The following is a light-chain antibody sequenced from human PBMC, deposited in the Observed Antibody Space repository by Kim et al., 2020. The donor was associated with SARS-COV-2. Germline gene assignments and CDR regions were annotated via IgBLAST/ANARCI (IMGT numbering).Light chain of an antibody. CDR3: QQGSNWPLS. J-gene: IGKJ4*01. Sequence: EIVLTQSPATLSLSPGERATLSCRASQSVSSYLAWYQQKPGQAPRLLIYDASNRATGIPARFSGGGSGTDFTLTISSLEPEDFAVYYCQQGSNWPLSFGVGTKVDIK. CDR2: DAS. V-gene: IGKV3-11*01. CDR1: QSVSSY.